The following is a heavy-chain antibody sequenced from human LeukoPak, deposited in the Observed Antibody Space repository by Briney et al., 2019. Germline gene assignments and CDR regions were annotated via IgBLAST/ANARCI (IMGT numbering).Heavy chain of an antibody. V-gene: IGHV4-59*08. CDR3: ASLHGGSCNY. CDR2: IYYSGST. D-gene: IGHD3-16*01. CDR1: GGSISSYY. Sequence: SETLSLSCTVSGGSISSYYWSWIRQPPGKGLEWIGYIYYSGSTNYNPSLKSRVTISVDTSKNQFSLKLSSVTAADTAVYYCASLHGGSCNYWGQGTLVTVSS. J-gene: IGHJ4*02.